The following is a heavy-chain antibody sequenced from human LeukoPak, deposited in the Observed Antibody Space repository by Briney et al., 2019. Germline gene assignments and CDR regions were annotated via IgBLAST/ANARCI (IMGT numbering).Heavy chain of an antibody. V-gene: IGHV4/OR15-8*02. CDR1: GGSISGTNW. Sequence: SETLSLTCGVSGGSISGTNWWSWVRPPPGQGLECLAGQTNYNPSLNGRVTMSLDKSSNQLSLHLTSVTAADTATYFCSRESGPFCPFGYWGQGTLVIVSS. CDR2: GQT. D-gene: IGHD1-26*01. J-gene: IGHJ4*02. CDR3: SRESGPFCPFGY.